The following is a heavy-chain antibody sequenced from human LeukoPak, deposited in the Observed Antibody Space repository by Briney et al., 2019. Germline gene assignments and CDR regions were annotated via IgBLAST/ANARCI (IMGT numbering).Heavy chain of an antibody. J-gene: IGHJ4*02. V-gene: IGHV4-34*01. CDR2: INHSGST. CDR3: ARGDSSGWSRGYFDY. CDR1: GGSFSGYY. D-gene: IGHD6-19*01. Sequence: KPSETLSLTCAVYGGSFSGYYWSWIRQPPGKGLEWIGEINHSGSTNYNPSLKSRVTISVDTSKNQFSLKLSSVTAADTAVYYCARGDSSGWSRGYFDYWGQGTLVTVSS.